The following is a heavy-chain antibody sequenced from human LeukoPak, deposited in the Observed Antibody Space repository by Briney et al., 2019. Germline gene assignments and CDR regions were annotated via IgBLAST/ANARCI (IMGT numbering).Heavy chain of an antibody. D-gene: IGHD1-14*01. CDR3: ERDFPESKGWGLDP. J-gene: IGHJ5*02. V-gene: IGHV4-59*01. CDR2: RYHMVST. Sequence: SETLSLTCTVAGGSISSYYCSWIRQTPGMGPEWIGYRYHMVSTKYNPSLKSRVTISVDTSKNQFSLKLSSVTAADTAVYYCERDFPESKGWGLDPWGQGTLVTVSS. CDR1: GGSISSYY.